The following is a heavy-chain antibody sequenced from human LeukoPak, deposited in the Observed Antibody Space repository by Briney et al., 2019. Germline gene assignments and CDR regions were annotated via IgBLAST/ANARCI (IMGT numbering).Heavy chain of an antibody. J-gene: IGHJ4*02. Sequence: PSETLSLTCAVYGGSFSDYYWSWIRQSPGKGLEWIGEINHSGSTNYNPSLKSRVTISVDTSKNQFSLRLSSVTAADTAVYYCAKTLSGYEVVDYWGQGTLVTVSS. CDR3: AKTLSGYEVVDY. V-gene: IGHV4-34*01. CDR2: INHSGST. CDR1: GGSFSDYY. D-gene: IGHD5-12*01.